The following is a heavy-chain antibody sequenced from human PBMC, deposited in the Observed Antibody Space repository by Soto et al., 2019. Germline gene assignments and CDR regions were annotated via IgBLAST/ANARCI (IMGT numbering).Heavy chain of an antibody. CDR2: IDPRDSDI. CDR1: GYRFASYR. V-gene: IGHV5-51*01. J-gene: IGHJ4*01. CDR3: ARSFFDNFDY. Sequence: GEAVTISWKGSGYRFASYRIASVRQMPGKGLEWMGIIDPRDSDIRYSPSFQGQVTISAVKSISSAYLQLRSLKSSDTAIYSWARSFFDNFDYCGHGTLVTVSS. D-gene: IGHD3-3*02.